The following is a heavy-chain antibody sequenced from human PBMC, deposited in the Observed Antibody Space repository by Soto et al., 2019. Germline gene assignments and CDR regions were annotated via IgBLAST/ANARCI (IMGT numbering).Heavy chain of an antibody. D-gene: IGHD3-22*01. CDR2: IIPIFGTA. Sequence: ASVKVSCKASGGTFSSYAISWVRQAPGQGLEWMGGIIPIFGTANYAQKFQGRVTITADESTSTAYMELSSLRSEDTAVYYCASRDYDSSGSSGMDVWGQGTTVTVSS. J-gene: IGHJ6*02. V-gene: IGHV1-69*13. CDR1: GGTFSSYA. CDR3: ASRDYDSSGSSGMDV.